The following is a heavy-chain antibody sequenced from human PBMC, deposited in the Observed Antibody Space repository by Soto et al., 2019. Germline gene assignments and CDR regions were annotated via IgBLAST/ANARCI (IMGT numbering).Heavy chain of an antibody. J-gene: IGHJ4*02. V-gene: IGHV4-34*01. CDR1: GGSFSGYY. Sequence: QVQLQQWGAGLLKPSETLSLTCAVYGGSFSGYYWSWIRQPPGKGLEWIGEINHSGSTNYNPSLKKPVTILVDTSKNQFSLELSSVTAADTGVYYCARGWGMQTGILFHYWGQGTLVTVSS. CDR2: INHSGST. CDR3: ARGWGMQTGILFHY. D-gene: IGHD1-1*01.